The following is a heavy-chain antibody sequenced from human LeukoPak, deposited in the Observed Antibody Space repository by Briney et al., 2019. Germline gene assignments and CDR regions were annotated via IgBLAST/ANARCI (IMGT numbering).Heavy chain of an antibody. CDR2: TNSHGDST. Sequence: GGSLRLSCAVSGFTFSNYAMSWVRQAPGKGLEWASTTNSHGDSTFYADSVKGRFTLSRDNSKNTLYLQMNSLRAEDTAVYYCAKNDWSSSFYFDYWGQGTLVTVSS. J-gene: IGHJ4*02. D-gene: IGHD3-9*01. CDR1: GFTFSNYA. V-gene: IGHV3-23*01. CDR3: AKNDWSSSFYFDY.